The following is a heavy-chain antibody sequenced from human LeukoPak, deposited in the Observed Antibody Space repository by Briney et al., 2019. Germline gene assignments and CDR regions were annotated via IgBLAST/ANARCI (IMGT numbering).Heavy chain of an antibody. V-gene: IGHV3-48*03. CDR3: ANGNRCTSPNRLGYYYYYMDV. CDR1: GFTFNNYE. D-gene: IGHD2-8*01. J-gene: IGHJ6*03. CDR2: ISSSGSTI. Sequence: GGSLRLSCAASGFTFNNYEMDWVRQAPGKGLEWVSYISSSGSTIYYADSVKGRFTISRDNSKNTLYLQMNSLRAEDTAVYYCANGNRCTSPNRLGYYYYYMDVWGKGTTVTVSS.